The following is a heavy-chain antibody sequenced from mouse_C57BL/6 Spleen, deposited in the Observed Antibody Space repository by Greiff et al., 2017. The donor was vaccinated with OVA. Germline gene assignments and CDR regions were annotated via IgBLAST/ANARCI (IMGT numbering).Heavy chain of an antibody. CDR3: ARSGGYYGRGGFDY. CDR2: IYPGSGST. Sequence: QVQLQQPGAELVKPGASVKMSCKASGYTFTSYWITWVKQRPGQGLEWIGDIYPGSGSTNYNEKFQSKATLTVDTSSSTAYMQLSSLTSEDSACYYCARSGGYYGRGGFDYWGQGTTLTVSS. D-gene: IGHD1-1*01. CDR1: GYTFTSYW. J-gene: IGHJ2*01. V-gene: IGHV1-55*01.